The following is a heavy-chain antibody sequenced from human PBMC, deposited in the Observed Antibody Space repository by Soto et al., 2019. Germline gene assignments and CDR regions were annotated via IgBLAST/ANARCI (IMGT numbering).Heavy chain of an antibody. CDR2: INPKFGDT. CDR1: GYTFTAYH. J-gene: IGHJ6*02. V-gene: IGHV1-2*02. D-gene: IGHD3-10*02. CDR3: ARNMDYYYGRGSGNGHGV. Sequence: QVRLVQSGAEVKEPGDSVRVSCEASGYTFTAYHIHWVRQAPGQGLEWMGWINPKFGDTGYAQDFQGRVSMTSDMSISTVYMELSRLTSDYTAIYNCARNMDYYYGRGSGNGHGVWGQGTTVTVFS.